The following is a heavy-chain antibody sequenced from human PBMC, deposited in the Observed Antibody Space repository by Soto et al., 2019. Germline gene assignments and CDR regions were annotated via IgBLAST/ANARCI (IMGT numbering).Heavy chain of an antibody. V-gene: IGHV3-33*01. CDR1: GFTFSSYG. Sequence: PGGSLRLSCAASGFTFSSYGMHWVRQAPGKGLEWVAVIWYDGSNKYYADSVKGRFTISRDNSKNTLYLQMNSLRAEDTAVYYCARGPRGGAAAFDYWGHGTLVTVSS. J-gene: IGHJ4*01. CDR2: IWYDGSNK. CDR3: ARGPRGGAAAFDY. D-gene: IGHD6-13*01.